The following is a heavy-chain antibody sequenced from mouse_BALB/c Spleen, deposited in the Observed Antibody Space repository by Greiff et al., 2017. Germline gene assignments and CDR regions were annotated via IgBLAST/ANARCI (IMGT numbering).Heavy chain of an antibody. CDR3: TRRYDWFAY. CDR2: IYPGGGYT. Sequence: QVQLKESGAELVRPGTSVKISCKASGYTFTNYWLGWVQQRPGHGLEWIGDIYPGGGYTNYNEKFKGKATLTADTSSSTAYLQLSSLTSEDSAVYFCTRRYDWFAYWGQGTLVTVSA. J-gene: IGHJ3*01. D-gene: IGHD2-14*01. CDR1: GYTFTNYW. V-gene: IGHV1-63*02.